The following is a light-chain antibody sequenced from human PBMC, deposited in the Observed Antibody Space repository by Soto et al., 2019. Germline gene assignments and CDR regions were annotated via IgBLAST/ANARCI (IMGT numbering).Light chain of an antibody. Sequence: QSALTQPASVSGSPGQSITVSCTGTSSDIGGSTYVSWYQQHPGKAPRLIIYDVNNRPSGGAARFSASKSGNTASLTISGLQAEDEDDYYCTSYTRSGLYVFGTGTKLTVL. CDR3: TSYTRSGLYV. CDR1: SSDIGGSTY. J-gene: IGLJ1*01. V-gene: IGLV2-14*01. CDR2: DVN.